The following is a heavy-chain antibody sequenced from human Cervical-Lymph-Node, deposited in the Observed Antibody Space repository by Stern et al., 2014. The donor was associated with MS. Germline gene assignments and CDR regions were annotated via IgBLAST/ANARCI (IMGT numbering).Heavy chain of an antibody. CDR2: IYYSGST. V-gene: IGHV4-30-4*01. D-gene: IGHD2-2*01. J-gene: IGHJ5*02. Sequence: QLQLQESGPGLVKPSQTLSLTCTVSGGSISSGDYYWRLIRQPPGKGLEWIGYIYYSGSTYYNPSLKSRVTISVDTSKNQFSLKLSSDCSSTSCPNWFDPWGQGTLVTVSS. CDR3: DP. CDR1: GGSISSGDYY.